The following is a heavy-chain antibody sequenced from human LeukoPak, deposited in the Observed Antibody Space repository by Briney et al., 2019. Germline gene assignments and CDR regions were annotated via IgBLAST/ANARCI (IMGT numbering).Heavy chain of an antibody. CDR3: ARDGGYVVPAAINWFDP. CDR1: GYTFTSYG. CDR2: ISAYNGNT. J-gene: IGHJ5*02. V-gene: IGHV1-18*01. D-gene: IGHD2-2*01. Sequence: GASVKVSCKASGYTFTSYGISWVRQAPGQGLEWMGWISAYNGNTNYAQKLQGRVTMTTDTSTSTAYMELRSLRSDDTAVYYCARDGGYVVPAAINWFDPWGQGTLVTVSS.